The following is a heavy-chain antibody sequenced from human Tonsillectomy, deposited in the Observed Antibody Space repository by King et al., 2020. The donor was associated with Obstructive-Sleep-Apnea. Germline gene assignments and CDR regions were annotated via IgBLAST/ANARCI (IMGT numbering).Heavy chain of an antibody. D-gene: IGHD5-12*01. CDR2: IYYSGST. CDR3: TRDRGLGGYDPQGVRWHQPYYFDY. J-gene: IGHJ4*02. V-gene: IGHV4-39*07. CDR1: GGSISSYTYY. Sequence: LQLQESGPGLVKPSETLSLTCSVSGGSISSYTYYWGWIRQPPGKGLEWVGSIYYSGSTYYSPSLKSRVTISLNTSKNQFSLSLSSVTAADTAVYYCTRDRGLGGYDPQGVRWHQPYYFDYWGQGALVTVSS.